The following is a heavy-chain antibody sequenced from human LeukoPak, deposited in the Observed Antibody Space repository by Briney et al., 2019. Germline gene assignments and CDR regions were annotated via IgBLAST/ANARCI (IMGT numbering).Heavy chain of an antibody. CDR1: GFSFSTYG. J-gene: IGHJ4*02. CDR2: IWNAGTNT. D-gene: IGHD3-16*01. CDR3: AGDTPPGGDYYFDY. Sequence: GGSLRLSCAAYGFSFSTYGMHWVRQAPGKGLEWVALIWNAGTNTYYADSVKGRFTISRDNSKNTLYLQMNSLRAEDTAVYYCAGDTPPGGDYYFDYWGQGTLVIVSS. V-gene: IGHV3-33*01.